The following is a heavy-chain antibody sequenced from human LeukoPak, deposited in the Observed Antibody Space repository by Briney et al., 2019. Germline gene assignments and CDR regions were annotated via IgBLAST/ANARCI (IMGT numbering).Heavy chain of an antibody. CDR1: GYSISSGYY. CDR3: ARASGSSSVWFDP. Sequence: SETLSLTCTVSGYSISSGYYWGWIRQPPGKGLEWIGSIYHSGSTYYNPSLKSRVTISVDTSKNQFSLKLSSVTAADMAVYYCARASGSSSVWFDPWGQGTLVTVSS. CDR2: IYHSGST. J-gene: IGHJ5*02. V-gene: IGHV4-38-2*02. D-gene: IGHD1-26*01.